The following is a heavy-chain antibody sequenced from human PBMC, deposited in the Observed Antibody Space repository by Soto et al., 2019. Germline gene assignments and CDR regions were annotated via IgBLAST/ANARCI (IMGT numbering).Heavy chain of an antibody. Sequence: EVQLVESGGGLVQPGRSLRLSCTASGFTFGDYAMSWVRQAPGKGLEWVGFIRSKAYGGTTEYAASVKGRFTISRDDSKSIAYLQMNSLKTEATAVYYCTRGVVAATPSYYFDYWGQGTLVTVSS. CDR2: IRSKAYGGTT. CDR3: TRGVVAATPSYYFDY. CDR1: GFTFGDYA. D-gene: IGHD2-15*01. V-gene: IGHV3-49*04. J-gene: IGHJ4*02.